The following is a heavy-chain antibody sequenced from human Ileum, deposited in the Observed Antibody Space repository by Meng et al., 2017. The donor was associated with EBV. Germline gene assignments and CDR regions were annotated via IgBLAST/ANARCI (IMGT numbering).Heavy chain of an antibody. CDR3: ATGVADFEY. Sequence: QWRLVQSWAEGKKPGSAVKVTWKASGYTFTSYDINWVRQGTGQGLEWMGWMNPNRGTTGYAQKFQGRVTMTRNISKSTAYMDLSSLRSEDTAAYYCATGVADFEYWGQGTLVTVSS. J-gene: IGHJ4*02. D-gene: IGHD6-19*01. CDR2: MNPNRGTT. CDR1: GYTFTSYD. V-gene: IGHV1-8*01.